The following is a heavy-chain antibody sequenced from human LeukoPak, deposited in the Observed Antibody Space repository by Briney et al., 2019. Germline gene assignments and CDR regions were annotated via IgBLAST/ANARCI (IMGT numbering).Heavy chain of an antibody. CDR3: ARFKGSGDDACDI. CDR1: GYSFTSYW. J-gene: IGHJ3*02. D-gene: IGHD4-17*01. CDR2: IYPDDPDT. V-gene: IGHV5-51*01. Sequence: GESLKISCKGSGYSFTSYWIGWVRQMPGRGLELMGIIYPDDPDTRYSPSFEGQVTISADRSISTAYLQWSSLKASDTAMYYCARFKGSGDDACDIWGQGTMVTVSS.